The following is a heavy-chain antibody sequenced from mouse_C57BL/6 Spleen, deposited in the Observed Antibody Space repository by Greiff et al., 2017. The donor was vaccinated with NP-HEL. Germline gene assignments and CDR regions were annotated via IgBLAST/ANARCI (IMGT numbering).Heavy chain of an antibody. D-gene: IGHD1-1*01. CDR2: IYPGDGDT. CDR1: GYAFSSSW. CDR3: AYCYIWDGICSFAY. V-gene: IGHV1-82*01. J-gene: IGHJ3*01. Sequence: VMLVESGPELVKPGASVKISCKASGYAFSSSWMNWVKQRPGKGLEWIGGIYPGDGDTNYNEKFKGKATLTADKSSSTAYMQLSSLTSEDSAVYFCAYCYIWDGICSFAYWGQGTLVTVSA.